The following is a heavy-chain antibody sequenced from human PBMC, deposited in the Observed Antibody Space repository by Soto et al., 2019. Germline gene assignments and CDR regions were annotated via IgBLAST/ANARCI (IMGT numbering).Heavy chain of an antibody. J-gene: IGHJ5*02. Sequence: PGGTLRLSCAASGFTFSSYAMSWVRQAPGKGLEWVSAISGSGGSTYYADSVKGRFTISRDNSKNTLYLQMNSLRVEDTAVYYCAKQRGPQFGAWGQGTLVTVSS. D-gene: IGHD3-10*01. V-gene: IGHV3-23*01. CDR2: ISGSGGST. CDR1: GFTFSSYA. CDR3: AKQRGPQFGA.